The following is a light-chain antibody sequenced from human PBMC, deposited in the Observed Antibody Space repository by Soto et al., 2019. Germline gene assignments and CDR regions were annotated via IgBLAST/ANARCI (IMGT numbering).Light chain of an antibody. V-gene: IGLV2-11*01. Sequence: QSVLTQPRSVSGSPGQSVTISCTGTSSDVGGYNSVSWYQHHPGKAPKLMIFDVNKRPSGVPDRFSGSKSGNTASLTISGLQAEDEADYYCCSYAGSYIWVFGGGTKLTVL. CDR2: DVN. J-gene: IGLJ2*01. CDR3: CSYAGSYIWV. CDR1: SSDVGGYNS.